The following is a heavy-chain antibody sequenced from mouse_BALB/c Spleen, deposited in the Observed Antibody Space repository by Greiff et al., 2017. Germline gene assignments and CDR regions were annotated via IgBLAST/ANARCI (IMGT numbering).Heavy chain of an antibody. J-gene: IGHJ2*01. CDR1: GFTFNTYA. CDR3: VRETGTGFDY. V-gene: IGHV10-1*02. CDR2: IRSKSNNYAT. Sequence: EVKLMESGGGLVQPKGSLKLSCAASGFTFNTYAMNWVRQAPGKGLEWVARIRSKSNNYATYYADSVKDRFTISRDDSQSMLYLQMNNLKTEDTAMYYCVRETGTGFDYWGQGTTLTVSS. D-gene: IGHD4-1*01.